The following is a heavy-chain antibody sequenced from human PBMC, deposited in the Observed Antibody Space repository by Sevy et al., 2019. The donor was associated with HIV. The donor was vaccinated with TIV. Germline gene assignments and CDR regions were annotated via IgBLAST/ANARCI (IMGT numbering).Heavy chain of an antibody. CDR2: IKSKKDGGTT. D-gene: IGHD4-17*01. J-gene: IGHJ3*02. V-gene: IGHV3-15*01. Sequence: GGSLRLSCAASGFTFSNTWMSWVRQAPGKGLELVGRIKSKKDGGTTDHAAPVIGRFTISRDDTKSTLSLRMNSLKIEDTAVYYCIIMGWHGGFDIWGQGTMVTVSS. CDR1: GFTFSNTW. CDR3: IIMGWHGGFDI.